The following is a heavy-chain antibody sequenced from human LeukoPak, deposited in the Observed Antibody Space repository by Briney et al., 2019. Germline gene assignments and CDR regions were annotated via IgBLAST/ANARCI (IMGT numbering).Heavy chain of an antibody. CDR2: IIPIFEAT. CDR3: ARGPSADRESDFDY. Sequence: ASVKVSCKASGGIYSSYAISWVRQAPGQGLEWVGGIIPIFEATASAQKFQGRVTITADESTSTAYMELTNLTCDDTAVYYCARGPSADRESDFDYWGQGTLVTVSS. J-gene: IGHJ4*02. V-gene: IGHV1-69*13. D-gene: IGHD2-2*01. CDR1: GGIYSSYA.